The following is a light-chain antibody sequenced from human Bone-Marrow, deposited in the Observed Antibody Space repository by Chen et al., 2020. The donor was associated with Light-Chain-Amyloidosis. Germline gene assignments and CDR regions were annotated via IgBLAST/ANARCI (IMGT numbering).Light chain of an antibody. CDR3: QQYGTSPLT. Sequence: IVLTQPPGTLSLSPGEGANLSCGASQTISSNYLTWYQQKFGQAPRLLIYGSSSRATGIPDRFTGSGSGTDFTLTINRLEPEDFAMYYCQQYGTSPLTFGGGTKVEIK. J-gene: IGKJ4*01. CDR2: GSS. V-gene: IGKV3-20*01. CDR1: QTISSNY.